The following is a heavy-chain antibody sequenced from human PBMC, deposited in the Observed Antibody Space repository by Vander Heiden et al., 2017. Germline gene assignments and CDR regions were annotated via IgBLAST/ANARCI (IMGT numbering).Heavy chain of an antibody. Sequence: EVQLVESGGGLIQPGGSLRLSCAASGFTVRNYYMSWVRQAPGKGLDWVSVFYSGGATYYADSVKGRFTVSRHNSKNTLNLQMDSLRAEDTAVYYCARGDISVIDRRYYYHAMDVWGQGTTVSVSS. CDR1: GFTVRNYY. CDR2: FYSGGAT. V-gene: IGHV3-53*01. J-gene: IGHJ6*02. D-gene: IGHD3-22*01. CDR3: ARGDISVIDRRYYYHAMDV.